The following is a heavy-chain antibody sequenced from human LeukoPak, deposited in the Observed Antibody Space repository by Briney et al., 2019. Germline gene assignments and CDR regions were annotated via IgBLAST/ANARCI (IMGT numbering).Heavy chain of an antibody. CDR3: ARGAVGHAFDI. V-gene: IGHV3-53*01. CDR1: GFSVSSNY. J-gene: IGHJ3*02. CDR2: IYSGGST. Sequence: AGGSLRLSCAASGFSVSSNYMSWVRQAPGKGLEWVSVIYSGGSTYHADSVKGRFTISRDNSKNTLHLQMNSLRAEDTAVYYCARGAVGHAFDIWGQGTMVTVSS.